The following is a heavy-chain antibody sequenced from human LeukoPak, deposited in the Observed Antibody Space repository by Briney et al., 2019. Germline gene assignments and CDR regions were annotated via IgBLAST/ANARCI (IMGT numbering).Heavy chain of an antibody. CDR1: GFTFSSYE. J-gene: IGHJ3*02. V-gene: IGHV3-48*03. D-gene: IGHD5-18*01. Sequence: GGSLRLSCAASGFTFSSYEMNWVRQAPGKGLEWVSYISSSGSTIYYADSVRGRFTISRDNSKNTLYLQMNSLRAEDTAVYYCAKDHRVGYSYGDAFDIWGQGTMVTVSS. CDR2: ISSSGSTI. CDR3: AKDHRVGYSYGDAFDI.